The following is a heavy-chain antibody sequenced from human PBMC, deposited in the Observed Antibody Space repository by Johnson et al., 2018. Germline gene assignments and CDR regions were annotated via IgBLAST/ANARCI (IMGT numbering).Heavy chain of an antibody. Sequence: VQLQESGGGLVQSGGSLRLSCEATGLSFSSYSLNWVRQAPGKGLEWISYISSSSRTIYYADSVKGRFTISRDDAKNSLYLQMNSLRAEDTAVYYCARVTTDFYDSSGYGFQHWGQGTLVTVSS. CDR3: ARVTTDFYDSSGYGFQH. CDR2: ISSSSRTI. J-gene: IGHJ1*01. CDR1: GLSFSSYS. V-gene: IGHV3-48*01. D-gene: IGHD3-22*01.